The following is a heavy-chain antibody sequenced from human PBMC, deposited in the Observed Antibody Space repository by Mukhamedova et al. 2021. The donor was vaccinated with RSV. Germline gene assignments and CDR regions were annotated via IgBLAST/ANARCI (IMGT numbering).Heavy chain of an antibody. J-gene: IGHJ1*01. Sequence: GKTLEWIGRLHTTGSTDYNPSLESRVTISADTSKNLFSLHLTSVTAADTAVYFCAREAGLGWYHDSGQGTLVTVSS. CDR2: LHTTGST. V-gene: IGHV4-61*02. D-gene: IGHD4-23*01. CDR3: AREAGLGWYHD.